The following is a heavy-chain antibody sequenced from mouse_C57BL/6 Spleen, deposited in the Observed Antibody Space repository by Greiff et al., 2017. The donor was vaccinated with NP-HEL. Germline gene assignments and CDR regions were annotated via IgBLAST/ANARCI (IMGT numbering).Heavy chain of an antibody. CDR1: GYTFTSYW. Sequence: QVQLKQPGAELVMPGASVKLSCKASGYTFTSYWMHWVKQRPGQGLEWIGEIDPSDSYTNYNQKFKGKSTLTVDKSSSTAYMQLSSLTSADSAVYYCARAYSHWYFDVWGTGTTVTVSS. D-gene: IGHD2-10*01. V-gene: IGHV1-69*01. CDR2: IDPSDSYT. J-gene: IGHJ1*03. CDR3: ARAYSHWYFDV.